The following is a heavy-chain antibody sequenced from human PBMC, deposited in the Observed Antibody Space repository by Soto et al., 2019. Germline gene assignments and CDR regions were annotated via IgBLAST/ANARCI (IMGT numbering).Heavy chain of an antibody. V-gene: IGHV3-74*01. CDR2: INPAGTIT. J-gene: IGHJ5*02. CDR1: GFPFSHYW. Sequence: MQMVESGGGSVQPGGSLRLSCAASGFPFSHYWMHWVRQTPGKGLVWVSRINPAGTITNYADSVEGRFTISRDNADSALSLQMNSLSAEDTAIYYCTSDTFGLSDTWGQGNLVTVSS. D-gene: IGHD3-16*01. CDR3: TSDTFGLSDT.